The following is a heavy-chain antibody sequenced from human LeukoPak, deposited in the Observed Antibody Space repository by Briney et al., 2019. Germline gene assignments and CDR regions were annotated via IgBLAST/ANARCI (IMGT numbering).Heavy chain of an antibody. CDR1: GFTFSTYV. J-gene: IGHJ3*02. CDR3: AKDQRWYCSGGSCYGAFDI. V-gene: IGHV3-23*01. CDR2: ITTGDST. Sequence: GGSLRLSCAASGFTFSTYVMNWVRQAPGKGLEWVSHITTGDSTYYPDSVKGRFTVSRDSSKNTPYLQMNSLRADDTAVYYCAKDQRWYCSGGSCYGAFDIWGQGTMVTVSS. D-gene: IGHD2-15*01.